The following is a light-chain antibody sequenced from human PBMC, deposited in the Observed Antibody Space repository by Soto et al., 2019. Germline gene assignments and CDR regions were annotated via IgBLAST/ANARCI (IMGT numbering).Light chain of an antibody. CDR2: GNT. Sequence: QPVLTQPPSVSGAPGQRVTISCTGSSSNIGAGYDVHWYQQLPGRAPKLLIYGNTNRPSGVPDRFPGSKSGTSASLAITGLQAEDEADYYCLSFDSSLSVVFGGGTQLTVL. CDR3: LSFDSSLSVV. CDR1: SSNIGAGYD. J-gene: IGLJ2*01. V-gene: IGLV1-40*01.